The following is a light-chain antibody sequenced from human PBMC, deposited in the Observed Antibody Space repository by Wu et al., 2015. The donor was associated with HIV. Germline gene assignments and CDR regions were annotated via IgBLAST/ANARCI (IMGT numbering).Light chain of an antibody. J-gene: IGKJ3*01. CDR2: GAS. CDR1: QSISNNY. V-gene: IGKV3-20*01. CDR3: QQYGSSPFT. Sequence: EIVLTQSPGTLSLSPGEGATLSCRASQSISNNYLAWYQQKPGQAPRLLMYGASSRATGIPDRFSGSASGTDFTLTIDRLEPEDFAVYYCQQYGSSPFTFGPGTKVDIK.